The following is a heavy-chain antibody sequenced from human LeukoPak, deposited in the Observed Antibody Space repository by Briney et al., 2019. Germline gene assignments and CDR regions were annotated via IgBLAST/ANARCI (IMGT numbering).Heavy chain of an antibody. J-gene: IGHJ4*02. CDR3: AREGGPGGDYGSIDS. Sequence: SETLSLTCSVSGGSISSYYWSWIRQPAGKQPEWIGRMHTSGGTYYNPSLKSRVTMSADTSKNQFSLKLTSVTAADTSVYYCAREGGPGGDYGSIDSWGQGTLVTVSS. CDR2: MHTSGGT. CDR1: GGSISSYY. V-gene: IGHV4-4*07. D-gene: IGHD4-17*01.